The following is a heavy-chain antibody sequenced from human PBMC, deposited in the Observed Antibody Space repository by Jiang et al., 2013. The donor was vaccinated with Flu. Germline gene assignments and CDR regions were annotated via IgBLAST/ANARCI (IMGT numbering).Heavy chain of an antibody. J-gene: IGHJ3*02. V-gene: IGHV4-59*01. CDR2: IYYSGST. CDR1: GGSISSYY. CDR3: ARGFIEMATIIYAFD. D-gene: IGHD5-24*01. Sequence: LLKPSETLSLTCTVSGGSISSYYWSWIRQPPGKGLEWIGYIYYSGSTNYNPSLKSRVTISVDTSKNQFSLKLSSVTAADTAVYYCARGFIEMATIIYAFD.